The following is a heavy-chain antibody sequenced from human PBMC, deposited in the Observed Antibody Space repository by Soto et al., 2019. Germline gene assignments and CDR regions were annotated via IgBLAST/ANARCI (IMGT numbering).Heavy chain of an antibody. J-gene: IGHJ4*02. CDR1: GGSITSSY. CDR2: INHSGST. CDR3: ARGRRIVLMVYALKRHFDY. D-gene: IGHD2-8*01. V-gene: IGHV4-34*01. Sequence: PSETLSLTCTVSGGSITSSYWSWIRRPPGKGLEWIGEINHSGSTNYNPSLKSRVTISVDTSKNQFSLKLSSVTAADTAVYYCARGRRIVLMVYALKRHFDYWGQGTLVTVSS.